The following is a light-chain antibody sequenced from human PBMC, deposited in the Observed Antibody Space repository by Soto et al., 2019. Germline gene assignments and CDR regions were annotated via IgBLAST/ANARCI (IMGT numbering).Light chain of an antibody. V-gene: IGKV1-9*01. CDR3: QQVNTYT. J-gene: IGKJ3*01. CDR2: AAS. CDR1: LGISTY. Sequence: DIQLTQSPSFLSASVGDRVTITCRASLGISTYLAWYQQKPGKAPNLLIYAASTLQSGVPARFSGSGSGTEFTITISSLQPEDFATYYWQQVNTYTFGPGTKVDIK.